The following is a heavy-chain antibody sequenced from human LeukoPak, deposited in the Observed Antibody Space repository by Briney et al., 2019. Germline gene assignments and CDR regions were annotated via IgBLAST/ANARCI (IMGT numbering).Heavy chain of an antibody. CDR1: GGSISISNYY. Sequence: SETLSLTCTVSGGSISISNYYWGWIRQPPGKELEWIGSINYGGSTYYKTSLKSRVTISVDTSKNQFSLKMSSVTAADTAVYYCARHAGGIAAAGTRPFDYWGQGTLVTVSS. D-gene: IGHD6-13*01. V-gene: IGHV4-39*01. CDR3: ARHAGGIAAAGTRPFDY. CDR2: INYGGST. J-gene: IGHJ4*02.